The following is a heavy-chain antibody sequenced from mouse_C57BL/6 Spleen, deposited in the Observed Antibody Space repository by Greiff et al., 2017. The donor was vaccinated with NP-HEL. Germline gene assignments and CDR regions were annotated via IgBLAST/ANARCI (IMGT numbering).Heavy chain of an antibody. J-gene: IGHJ3*01. Sequence: EVQLQQSGAELVRPGASVKLSCTASGFNIKDYYMHWVKQRPEQGLEWIGRIDPEDGDTAYAPKFQGKAAMTADTSSNTAYLQLSSLTSEDTAVYYCTTTYDGYYGAWFAYWGQGTLVTVSA. CDR1: GFNIKDYY. CDR3: TTTYDGYYGAWFAY. V-gene: IGHV14-1*01. D-gene: IGHD2-3*01. CDR2: IDPEDGDT.